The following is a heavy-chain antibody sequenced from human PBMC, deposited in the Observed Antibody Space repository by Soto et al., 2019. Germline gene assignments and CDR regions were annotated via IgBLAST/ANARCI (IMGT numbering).Heavy chain of an antibody. Sequence: EVKVLESGGVLVQPGGSLRLSCVASGFTFSEYAMTWVRQAPGKGLDWVSSVSANGDITYYADSVKGRFTISRDNSNNTMLLQMNRLRAEYTDLYYCARGYPSGSGAPAGYYLSGLNVWGQGTTVLVSS. CDR1: GFTFSEYA. D-gene: IGHD3-3*01. V-gene: IGHV3-23*01. J-gene: IGHJ6*02. CDR2: VSANGDIT. CDR3: ARGYPSGSGAPAGYYLSGLNV.